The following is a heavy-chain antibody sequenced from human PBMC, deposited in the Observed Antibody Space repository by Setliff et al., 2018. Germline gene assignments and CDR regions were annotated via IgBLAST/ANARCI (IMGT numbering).Heavy chain of an antibody. CDR3: ITSSSWYPFDY. J-gene: IGHJ4*02. V-gene: IGHV3-15*01. D-gene: IGHD6-13*01. CDR2: IKSKTDGGTT. Sequence: WIRQPPGKGLEWVGRIKSKTDGGTTDYAAPVKGRFTISRDDSKNTLYLQMNSLKTEDTTVYYCITSSSWYPFDYWGQGTLVTVSS.